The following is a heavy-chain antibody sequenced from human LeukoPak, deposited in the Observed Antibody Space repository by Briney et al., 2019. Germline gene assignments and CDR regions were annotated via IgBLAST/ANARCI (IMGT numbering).Heavy chain of an antibody. V-gene: IGHV3-30*04. Sequence: PGGSLRLSCAASGFTFSNYAMHWARQAPGKGLEWVADMSYDGSNKYYVDSVKGRFTISRDNAKDTLYLQMNSLRAEDTAVYYCARDCTEYSSSENAFDIWGQGTMVTVSS. CDR1: GFTFSNYA. CDR3: ARDCTEYSSSENAFDI. CDR2: MSYDGSNK. J-gene: IGHJ3*02. D-gene: IGHD6-6*01.